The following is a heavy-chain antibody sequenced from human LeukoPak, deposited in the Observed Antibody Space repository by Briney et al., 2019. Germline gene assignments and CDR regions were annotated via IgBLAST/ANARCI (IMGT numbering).Heavy chain of an antibody. J-gene: IGHJ4*02. CDR1: GGSISSYY. CDR3: ARAPGEGEWLLQDY. D-gene: IGHD3-3*01. Sequence: PSETLSLTCTVSGGSISSYYWGWIRQPPGKGLEWIGYIYYSGSTNYNPPLKSRVTISVDTSKNQFFLKLSSVTAADTAVYYCARAPGEGEWLLQDYWGQGTLVTVSS. CDR2: IYYSGST. V-gene: IGHV4-59*01.